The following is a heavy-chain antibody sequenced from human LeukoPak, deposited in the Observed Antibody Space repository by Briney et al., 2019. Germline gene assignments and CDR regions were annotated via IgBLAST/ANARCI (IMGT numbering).Heavy chain of an antibody. J-gene: IGHJ5*02. CDR1: GFTFSSYA. CDR2: ISGSGGST. V-gene: IGHV3-23*01. CDR3: AKVRRRDSSSWFDP. Sequence: GGSLRLSCAASGFTFSSYAMSWVRQAPGKWLEWVSAISGSGGSTYYADSVKGRFTISRDNSKNTLYLQMNSLRAEDTAVYYCAKVRRRDSSSWFDPWGQGTLVTVSS. D-gene: IGHD6-13*01.